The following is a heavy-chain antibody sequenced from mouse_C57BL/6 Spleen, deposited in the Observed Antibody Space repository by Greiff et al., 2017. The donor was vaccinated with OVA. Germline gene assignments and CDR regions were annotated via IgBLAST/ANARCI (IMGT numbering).Heavy chain of an antibody. CDR1: GYAFSSSW. J-gene: IGHJ1*03. CDR3: ARTYDYDVGYFDV. D-gene: IGHD2-4*01. CDR2: IYPGDGDT. Sequence: QVQLKESGPELVKPGASVKISCKASGYAFSSSWMNWVKQRPGKGLEWIGRIYPGDGDTNYNGKFKGKATLTADKSSSTAYMQLSSLTSEDSAVYFCARTYDYDVGYFDVWGTGTTVTVSS. V-gene: IGHV1-82*01.